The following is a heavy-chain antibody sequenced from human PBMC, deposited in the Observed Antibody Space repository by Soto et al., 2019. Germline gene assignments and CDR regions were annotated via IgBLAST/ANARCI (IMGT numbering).Heavy chain of an antibody. Sequence: QVQLQQWGAGLLKPSETLSLTCAVYGGSFSGYYWSWIRQPPGKGLEWIGEINHSGSANYNPSLKSRVTISVDTSKNQFSLKLSSVTAADTAVYYCARGGGYYGSGRHRSWFDPWGQGTLVTVSS. CDR1: GGSFSGYY. J-gene: IGHJ5*02. D-gene: IGHD3-10*01. CDR3: ARGGGYYGSGRHRSWFDP. V-gene: IGHV4-34*01. CDR2: INHSGSA.